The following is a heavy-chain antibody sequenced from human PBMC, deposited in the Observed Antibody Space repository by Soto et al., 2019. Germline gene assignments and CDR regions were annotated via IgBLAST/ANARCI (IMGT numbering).Heavy chain of an antibody. CDR2: ISYDGSNK. J-gene: IGHJ6*02. V-gene: IGHV3-30*18. Sequence: GGSLRLSCAASGFTFSSYGMHWVRQAPGKGLEWVAVISYDGSNKYYADSVKGRFTISRDNSKNTLYLQMNSLRAEDTAVYYCAKDPTPGPGIAAAGTPKVYYYYYGMDVWGQGTTVTVSS. D-gene: IGHD6-13*01. CDR3: AKDPTPGPGIAAAGTPKVYYYYYGMDV. CDR1: GFTFSSYG.